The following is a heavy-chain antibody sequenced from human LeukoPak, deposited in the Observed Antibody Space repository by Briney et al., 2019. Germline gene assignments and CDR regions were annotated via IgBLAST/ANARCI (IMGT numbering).Heavy chain of an antibody. CDR1: GFTFSSYW. V-gene: IGHV3-7*01. Sequence: GGSLRLSCAASGFTFSSYWMSWVRQAPGKGLEWVANIKQDGSEKYYVDSVKGRFTISRDNAKNSLYLQMNSLRAEDTAVYYCARDFTIFGVVIIDYWGQGTLVTVSS. D-gene: IGHD3-3*01. CDR3: ARDFTIFGVVIIDY. CDR2: IKQDGSEK. J-gene: IGHJ4*02.